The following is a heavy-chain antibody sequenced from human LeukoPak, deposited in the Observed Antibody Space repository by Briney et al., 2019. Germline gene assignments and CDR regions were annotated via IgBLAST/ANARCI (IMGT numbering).Heavy chain of an antibody. CDR2: INHADDNT. CDR1: GFTFTSYA. V-gene: IGHV3-23*01. J-gene: IGHJ4*02. D-gene: IGHD6-13*01. CDR3: ARKALAAAVFDS. Sequence: GGSLRLSCAASGFTFTSYAFNWVRQAPGKGLEWVSVINHADDNTFYADSVKGRFTLSRDTSKNTLYLQMNSLRADDTAVYFCARKALAAAVFDSWGQGTLVTVSS.